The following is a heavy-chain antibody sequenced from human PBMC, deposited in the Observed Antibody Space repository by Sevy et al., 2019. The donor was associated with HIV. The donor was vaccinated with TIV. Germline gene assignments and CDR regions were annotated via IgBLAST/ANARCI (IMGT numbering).Heavy chain of an antibody. D-gene: IGHD6-19*01. CDR3: TRDAGYSTGWYPSDY. V-gene: IGHV3-30-3*01. CDR2: ISYDGSSK. J-gene: IGHJ4*02. CDR1: GFSVSTHA. Sequence: GGSLRLSCAASGFSVSTHAMHWVGQAPGKGLEWVALISYDGSSKYYADSVKGRLTISRDNSKNTLYLQMSSLRPDDTAVYYCTRDAGYSTGWYPSDYWGQGTLVTVSS.